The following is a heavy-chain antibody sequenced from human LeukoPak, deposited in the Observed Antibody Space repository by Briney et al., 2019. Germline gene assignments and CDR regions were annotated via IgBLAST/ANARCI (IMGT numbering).Heavy chain of an antibody. V-gene: IGHV3-23*01. D-gene: IGHD3-3*01. J-gene: IGHJ6*03. CDR1: GFTFSSYA. CDR3: AKDWYDFWSGYYPSHYYYYMDV. Sequence: GGSLRLSCAASGFTFSSYAMSWVRQAPRKGLEWVSAISGSGGSTYYADSVKGRFTISRDNSKNTLDLQMNSLRAEDTAVYYCAKDWYDFWSGYYPSHYYYYMDVWGKGTTVTVSS. CDR2: ISGSGGST.